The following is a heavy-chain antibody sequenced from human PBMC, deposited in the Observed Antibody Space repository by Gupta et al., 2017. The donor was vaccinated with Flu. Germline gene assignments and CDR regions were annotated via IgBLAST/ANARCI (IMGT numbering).Heavy chain of an antibody. CDR2: IHNSGNT. D-gene: IGHD3-22*01. J-gene: IGHJ4*02. V-gene: IGHV4-59*01. Sequence: RQPPGKGLDWIGYIHNSGNTNFNASLKSRVTISVDTSKNQFSLELRSVTAADTAVYYCTRSHYYDSSGYYYAFWGQGTLVTVSS. CDR3: TRSHYYDSSGYYYAF.